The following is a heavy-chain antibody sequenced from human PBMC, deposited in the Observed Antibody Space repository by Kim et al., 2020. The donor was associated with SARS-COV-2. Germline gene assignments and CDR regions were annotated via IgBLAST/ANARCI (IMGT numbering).Heavy chain of an antibody. CDR3: ARVGIVATIHSPYYYYGMDV. J-gene: IGHJ6*02. D-gene: IGHD5-12*01. Sequence: SVKVSCKASGGTFSSYAISWVRQAPGQGLEWMGGIIPIFGTANYAQKFQGRVTITADESTSTAYMELSSLRSEDTAVYYCARVGIVATIHSPYYYYGMDVWGQGTTVTVSS. CDR1: GGTFSSYA. CDR2: IIPIFGTA. V-gene: IGHV1-69*13.